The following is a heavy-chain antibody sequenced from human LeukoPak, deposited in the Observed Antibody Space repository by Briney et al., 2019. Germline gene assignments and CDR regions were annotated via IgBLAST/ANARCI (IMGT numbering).Heavy chain of an antibody. CDR3: SAYYYDSGSYVDY. CDR2: IKQDGSEK. CDR1: GFTFSSYG. D-gene: IGHD3-10*01. V-gene: IGHV3-7*01. J-gene: IGHJ4*02. Sequence: GGSLRLSCAASGFTFSSYGMSWVRQAPGKGLEWVANIKQDGSEKYYVDSVKGRFTLSRDNVKKSLYLQMNSLRAEDTAVYYCSAYYYDSGSYVDYWGQGTLVTVSS.